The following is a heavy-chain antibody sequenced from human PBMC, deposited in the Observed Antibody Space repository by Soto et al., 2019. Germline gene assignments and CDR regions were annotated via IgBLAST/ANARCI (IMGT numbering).Heavy chain of an antibody. CDR2: INRDESST. D-gene: IGHD6-19*01. CDR1: GFTFSSYW. Sequence: EVQLVESGGGLVQPGGSLRLSIEASGFTFSSYWMHWVRQAPGKGLVWVSRINRDESSTTYADSVKGRFTISRDNAKNTLYLQMNSLRAEDTAVYYCAVAVAGPTAIGYWGQGTLVTVSS. J-gene: IGHJ4*02. V-gene: IGHV3-74*01. CDR3: AVAVAGPTAIGY.